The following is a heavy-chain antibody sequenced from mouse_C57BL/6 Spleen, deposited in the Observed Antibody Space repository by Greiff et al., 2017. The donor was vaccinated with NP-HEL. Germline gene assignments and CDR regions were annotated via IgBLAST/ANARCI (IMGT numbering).Heavy chain of an antibody. CDR3: AGYYYGSSPYYYAMDY. J-gene: IGHJ4*01. V-gene: IGHV1-53*01. Sequence: VKLKQPGTELVKPGASVKLSCKASGYTFTSYWMHWVKQRPGQGLEWIGNINPSNGGTNYNEKFKSKATLTVDKSSSTAYMQLSSLTSEDSAVYYCAGYYYGSSPYYYAMDYWGQGTSVTVSS. CDR1: GYTFTSYW. D-gene: IGHD1-1*01. CDR2: INPSNGGT.